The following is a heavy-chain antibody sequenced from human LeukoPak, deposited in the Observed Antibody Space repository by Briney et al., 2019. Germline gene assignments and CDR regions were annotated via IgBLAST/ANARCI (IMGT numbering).Heavy chain of an antibody. D-gene: IGHD3-16*01. CDR2: IYDSGST. CDR1: GGSLSNYY. CDR3: ARGRIGGPKAPFDY. J-gene: IGHJ4*02. Sequence: SETLSLTCTVSGGSLSNYYWSWIREPPGKGLEWFGHIYDSGSTTYNPSLKSRVTISADTSKNQFSLKLSSVTAADTALYYCARGRIGGPKAPFDYWGQGTLVTVSS. V-gene: IGHV4-59*01.